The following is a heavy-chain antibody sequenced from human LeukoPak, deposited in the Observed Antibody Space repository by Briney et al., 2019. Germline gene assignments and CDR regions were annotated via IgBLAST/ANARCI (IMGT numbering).Heavy chain of an antibody. Sequence: SETLSLTCAVYGESFSDFYWNWVRQSPGKGLEWIGEINHSGSTNYNPSLKSRVTISLDTSRNQFSLKLNSVTAADTAVYYCAKSNGYGLVDIWGQGTMVTVSS. CDR3: AKSNGYGLVDI. D-gene: IGHD3-10*01. CDR1: GESFSDFY. J-gene: IGHJ3*02. CDR2: INHSGST. V-gene: IGHV4-34*01.